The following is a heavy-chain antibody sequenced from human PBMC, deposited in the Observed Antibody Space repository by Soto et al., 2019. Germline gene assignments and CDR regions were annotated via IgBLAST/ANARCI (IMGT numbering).Heavy chain of an antibody. CDR3: ARDAVGYCSSTSCPSKGHFDY. CDR2: INPNSGGT. D-gene: IGHD2-2*01. J-gene: IGHJ4*02. Sequence: ASVKVSCKASGYTFTGYYMHWVRHAPGQGLEWMGWINPNSGGTNYAQKFQGWVTMTRDTSISTAYMELSRLRSDDTAVYYCARDAVGYCSSTSCPSKGHFDYWGQGTLVTVSS. CDR1: GYTFTGYY. V-gene: IGHV1-2*04.